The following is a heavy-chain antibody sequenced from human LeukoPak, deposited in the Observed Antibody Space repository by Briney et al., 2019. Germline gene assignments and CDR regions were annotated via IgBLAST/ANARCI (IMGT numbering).Heavy chain of an antibody. D-gene: IGHD2-21*02. V-gene: IGHV3-23*01. J-gene: IGHJ4*02. Sequence: GGSLRLSCAASGFTFRDYSMSWVRQAPGKGLEWVSAISGTGDATWYPDSVKGRFTISRDKSKNTLYLQMNSLRAEDTALYYCARDRDFPRDQLDYWGQGTLVTVSS. CDR3: ARDRDFPRDQLDY. CDR2: ISGTGDAT. CDR1: GFTFRDYS.